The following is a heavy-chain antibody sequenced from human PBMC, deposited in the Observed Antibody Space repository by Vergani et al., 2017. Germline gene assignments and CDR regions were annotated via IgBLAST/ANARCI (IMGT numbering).Heavy chain of an antibody. CDR2: VSFRGDT. V-gene: IGHV4-59*02. Sequence: QVKLQESGPGLVKPSETLSLTCTVSGASVNSYYWSWIRQPPRKGLEWMGYVSFRGDTLYDPPVKGRMTISLNTSSNQFSLYLTSVTAADTAVYYCARSRIYYGAGSPDYWGQGTLVTVSS. CDR3: ARSRIYYGAGSPDY. CDR1: GASVNSYY. D-gene: IGHD3-10*01. J-gene: IGHJ4*02.